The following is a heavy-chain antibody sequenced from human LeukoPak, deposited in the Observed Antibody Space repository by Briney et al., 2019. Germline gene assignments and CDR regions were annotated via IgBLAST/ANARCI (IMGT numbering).Heavy chain of an antibody. Sequence: GGSLRLSCAASGFTFNIYEFNWVRQAPGKGLEWVSYIDGSGSSIYYADSVKGRFTISRDNAKNSLYLQMNSLRDEDTAIYYCRIGHYSDYAWDQGTLVTVSS. CDR2: IDGSGSSI. CDR3: RIGHYSDYA. CDR1: GFTFNIYE. D-gene: IGHD4-11*01. J-gene: IGHJ5*02. V-gene: IGHV3-48*03.